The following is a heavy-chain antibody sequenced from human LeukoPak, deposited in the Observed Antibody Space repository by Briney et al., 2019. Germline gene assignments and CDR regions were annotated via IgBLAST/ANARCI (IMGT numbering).Heavy chain of an antibody. CDR3: ARAWDSSGWNWFDP. Sequence: PGGSLRLSCAASGFTFDDYGMSWVRQAPGKGLEWVSGINWNGGSTGYADSVKGRFTISRDNAKNSLYLQMNSLRAEDTALCHCARAWDSSGWNWFDPWGQGTLVTVSS. CDR1: GFTFDDYG. D-gene: IGHD6-19*01. CDR2: INWNGGST. J-gene: IGHJ5*02. V-gene: IGHV3-20*01.